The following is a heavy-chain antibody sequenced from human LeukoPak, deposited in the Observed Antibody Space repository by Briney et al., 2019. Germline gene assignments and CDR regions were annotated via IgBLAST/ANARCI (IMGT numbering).Heavy chain of an antibody. V-gene: IGHV4-59*01. Sequence: PSETLSLTCTVSGGSISSYYWSWIRQPPGKGLEWIGYIYYSGSTNYNPSLKSRVTISVDTSKNQFSLKLRSVTAADTAVYCCARSQRGYCSGGSCSADYWGQGTLVTVSS. CDR1: GGSISSYY. CDR3: ARSQRGYCSGGSCSADY. D-gene: IGHD2-15*01. J-gene: IGHJ4*02. CDR2: IYYSGST.